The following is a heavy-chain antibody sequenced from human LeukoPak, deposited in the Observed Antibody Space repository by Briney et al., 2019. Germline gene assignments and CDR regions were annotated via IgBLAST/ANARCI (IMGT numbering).Heavy chain of an antibody. Sequence: SETLSLTCTVSGGSISSYYWSWLRQPPGKGLEWIGSIYYSGSTYYNPSLKSRVTISVDTSKNQFSLKLSSVTAADTAVYYCARQYGSGSYGYYYYYMDVWGKGTTVTISS. CDR3: ARQYGSGSYGYYYYYMDV. D-gene: IGHD3-10*01. CDR1: GGSISSYY. J-gene: IGHJ6*03. V-gene: IGHV4-59*05. CDR2: IYYSGST.